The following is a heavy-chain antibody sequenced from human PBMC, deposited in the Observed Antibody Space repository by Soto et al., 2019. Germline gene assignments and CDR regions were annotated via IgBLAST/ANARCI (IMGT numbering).Heavy chain of an antibody. V-gene: IGHV3-7*01. CDR1: GFTFSNYW. CDR2: IKEDGRET. CDR3: ARERPSVLVDLDY. J-gene: IGHJ4*02. Sequence: EVQLVESGGGLVQPGGSLRLSCAASGFTFSNYWMSWVRQAPGKGLEWLANIKEDGRETNYVDSVKGRFTISRDNAKNSLYLQINSLRAEDTAVFYCARERPSVLVDLDYWGQGTLVTVSS. D-gene: IGHD1-1*01.